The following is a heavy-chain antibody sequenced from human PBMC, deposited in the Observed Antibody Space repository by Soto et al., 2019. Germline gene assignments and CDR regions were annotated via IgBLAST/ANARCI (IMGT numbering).Heavy chain of an antibody. CDR1: GFTFSSYG. CDR2: IWYDGSNK. V-gene: IGHV3-33*01. CDR3: ARDPADYDILTGDYYYYYGMDV. J-gene: IGHJ6*02. Sequence: QVQLVESGGGVVQPGRSLRLSCAASGFTFSSYGMHWVRQAPGKGLEWVAVIWYDGSNKYYADSVKGRFTISRDNSKNTLYLQVNSLRAEDTAVYYCARDPADYDILTGDYYYYYGMDVWGQGTTVTVSS. D-gene: IGHD3-9*01.